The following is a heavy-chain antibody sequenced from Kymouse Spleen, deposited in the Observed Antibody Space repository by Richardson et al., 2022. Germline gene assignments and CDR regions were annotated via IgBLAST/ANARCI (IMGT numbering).Heavy chain of an antibody. D-gene: IGHD1-7*01. CDR3: AKDMGLELRYAFDI. CDR1: GFTFDDYA. Sequence: EVQLVESGGGLVQPGRSLRLSCAASGFTFDDYAMHWVRQAPGKGLEWVSGISWNSGSIGYADSVKGRFTISRDNAKNSLYLQMNSLRAEDTALYYCAKDMGLELRYAFDIWGQGTMVTVSS. J-gene: IGHJ3*02. CDR2: ISWNSGSI. V-gene: IGHV3-9*01.